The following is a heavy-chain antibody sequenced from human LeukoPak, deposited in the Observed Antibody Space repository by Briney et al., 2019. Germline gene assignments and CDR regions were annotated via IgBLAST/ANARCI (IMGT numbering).Heavy chain of an antibody. D-gene: IGHD2-15*01. Sequence: PSETLSLTCTVSGGSISNYYWSWIRQSPGKGLEWIGYIYYTGNTNYNPSLESRVIISVDTYKNQFSLKLSSVTAADTAVYYCARHECGGSCYPEDYWGQGTLVTVSS. CDR3: ARHECGGSCYPEDY. V-gene: IGHV4-59*08. CDR1: GGSISNYY. J-gene: IGHJ4*02. CDR2: IYYTGNT.